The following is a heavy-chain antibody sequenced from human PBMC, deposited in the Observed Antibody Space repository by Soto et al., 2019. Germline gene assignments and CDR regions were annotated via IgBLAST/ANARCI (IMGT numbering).Heavy chain of an antibody. CDR2: IDPSDSHS. CDR1: GYSFTSNW. D-gene: IGHD2-15*01. J-gene: IGHJ6*02. Sequence: GESLKISCKGSGYSFTSNWINWVRQMPGKGLEWMGRIDPSDSHSNYNPSFQGHVTISADKSTSTSYLQWNSLKASDTDMYYCAGRCRGGNCFSSYGMDVWGQGTTVTVSS. V-gene: IGHV5-10-1*01. CDR3: AGRCRGGNCFSSYGMDV.